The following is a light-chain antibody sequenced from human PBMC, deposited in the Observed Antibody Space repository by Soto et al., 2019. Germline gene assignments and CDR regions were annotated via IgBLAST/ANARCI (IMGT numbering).Light chain of an antibody. CDR1: QSISDS. Sequence: DIQMTQSPSTLSASVGDRVTITCRASQSISDSLAWYQQKPGKAPDLLISDASSLERGVPSRFSGGGSGTEFTLTISSMQPDDFATYFCQQYNAYSRTFGRGTKVEIK. CDR2: DAS. V-gene: IGKV1-5*01. CDR3: QQYNAYSRT. J-gene: IGKJ1*01.